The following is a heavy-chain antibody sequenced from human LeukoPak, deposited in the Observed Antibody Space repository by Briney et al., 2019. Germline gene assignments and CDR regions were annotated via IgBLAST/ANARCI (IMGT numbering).Heavy chain of an antibody. D-gene: IGHD5-24*01. V-gene: IGHV4-31*02. CDR2: IYYSGRT. Sequence: TLSLSSAVSGGSICRGGYYCRWGRPHPGKSLERVGYIYYSGRTPTKPPLKSRVTISEDTSKNQFSLKLRSLCPPDTALYYCARVDGYNLGRGWFDPWGQGTLVTVSS. CDR1: GGSICRGGYY. J-gene: IGHJ5*02. CDR3: ARVDGYNLGRGWFDP.